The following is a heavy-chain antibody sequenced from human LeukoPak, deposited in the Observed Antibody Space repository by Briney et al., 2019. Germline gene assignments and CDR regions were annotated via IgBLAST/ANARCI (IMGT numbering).Heavy chain of an antibody. CDR3: ARLTSGCSSTSCYSPPYYMDV. CDR1: GYTFTSYD. V-gene: IGHV1-8*03. D-gene: IGHD2-2*02. CDR2: MNPNSGNT. J-gene: IGHJ6*03. Sequence: ASVKVSCKASGYTFTSYDINWVRQATGQGLEWMGWMNPNSGNTGYAQKFQGRVTITRNTSISTAYMELSSLRSEDTAVYYCARLTSGCSSTSCYSPPYYMDVWGKGTTVTVSS.